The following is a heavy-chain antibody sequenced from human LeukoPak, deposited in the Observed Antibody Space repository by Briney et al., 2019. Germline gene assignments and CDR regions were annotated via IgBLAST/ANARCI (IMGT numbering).Heavy chain of an antibody. CDR1: GLHYDDSA. CDR2: ISADGGST. J-gene: IGHJ4*02. CDR3: AKESGKFDY. V-gene: IGHV3-43*02. Sequence: GRSLRLFCVVSGLHYDDSAMHWVRQAPGKGLEWVSLISADGGSTFSADSVKGRFSISRDNSKNSLYLQMNSLRSEDTAMYYCAKESGKFDYWGQGTLVAVSS.